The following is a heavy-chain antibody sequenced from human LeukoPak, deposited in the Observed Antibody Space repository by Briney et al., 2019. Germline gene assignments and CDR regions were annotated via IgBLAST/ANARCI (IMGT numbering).Heavy chain of an antibody. V-gene: IGHV1-46*01. Sequence: ASVTVSCKASGYTFTSYYVHWVRQAPGQGLEWMGIINPSGGSTSYAQKFQGRVTMTRDMSTSTVYMELSSLRSEDTAVYYCARRYYYYMDVWGKGTTVTVSS. CDR3: ARRYYYYMDV. CDR1: GYTFTSYY. J-gene: IGHJ6*03. CDR2: INPSGGST.